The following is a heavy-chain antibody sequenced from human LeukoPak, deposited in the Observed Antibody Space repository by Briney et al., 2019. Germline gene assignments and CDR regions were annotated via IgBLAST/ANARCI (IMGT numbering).Heavy chain of an antibody. J-gene: IGHJ4*02. V-gene: IGHV3-48*02. CDR1: GFTFSSYS. CDR2: ISSSGSAR. CDR3: ARDLPDHSGWYEGPFDY. Sequence: GGSLRLSCAASGFTFSSYSTNWVRQAPGKGLEWVSFISSSGSARNYADSVKGRFTVSRDIAKNSLYLQMNSLRDEDTAVYYCARDLPDHSGWYEGPFDYWGRGTLVTVSS. D-gene: IGHD6-19*01.